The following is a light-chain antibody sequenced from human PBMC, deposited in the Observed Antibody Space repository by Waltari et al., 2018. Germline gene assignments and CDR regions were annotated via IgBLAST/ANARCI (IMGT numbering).Light chain of an antibody. CDR3: YSKDTDGGSQGK. CDR2: DDN. Sequence: SVSVSPGQTAAITCSGDGLPKQYTFWYQQKSGQAPVLVMYDDNKRPSGIPGRFSGSSAGTVATLTITGAQVDDEADYYCYSKDTDGGSQGKIGGGTKLTVL. J-gene: IGLJ2*01. CDR1: GLPKQY. V-gene: IGLV3-10*01.